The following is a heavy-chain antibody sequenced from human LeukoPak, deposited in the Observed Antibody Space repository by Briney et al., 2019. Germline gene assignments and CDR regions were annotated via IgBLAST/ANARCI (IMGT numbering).Heavy chain of an antibody. CDR1: GFTFSSYG. D-gene: IGHD6-19*01. Sequence: GGSLRLSCAASGFTFSSYGMHWVRQAPGKGLEWVAFIRYDGSNKYYADSVKGRFTISRDNSKNTLYLQMNSLRAGDTAVYYCAKDRYNSGWYPDAFDIWGQGTMVTVSS. J-gene: IGHJ3*02. V-gene: IGHV3-30*02. CDR2: IRYDGSNK. CDR3: AKDRYNSGWYPDAFDI.